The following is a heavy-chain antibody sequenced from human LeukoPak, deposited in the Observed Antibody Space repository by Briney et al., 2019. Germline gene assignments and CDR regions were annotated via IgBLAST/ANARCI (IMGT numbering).Heavy chain of an antibody. CDR3: AKPGPDILTGYYSPFDY. CDR1: GFTFSSYA. D-gene: IGHD3-9*01. J-gene: IGHJ4*02. V-gene: IGHV3-23*01. CDR2: ISGSGGNT. Sequence: VGSLRLSCAASGFTFSSYAMSWVRQAPGKGLEWVSAISGSGGNTYYADSVKGRFTISRDNSRNTLYLQMNSLRAEDTAVYYCAKPGPDILTGYYSPFDYWGQGTLVTVSS.